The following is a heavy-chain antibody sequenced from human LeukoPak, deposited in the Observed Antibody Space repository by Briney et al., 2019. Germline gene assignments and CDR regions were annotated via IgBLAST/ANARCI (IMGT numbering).Heavy chain of an antibody. V-gene: IGHV4-39*01. CDR3: ARHPLTGYYGSGSYYKGPYYYGMDV. Sequence: SETLSLTCTVSGGSLSSSSYYWGWIRQPPGKGLEWIGSIYYSGSTYYNPSLKSRVTISVDTSKNQFSLKLSSVTAVDTAVYYCARHPLTGYYGSGSYYKGPYYYGMDVWGQGTTVTVSS. CDR2: IYYSGST. CDR1: GGSLSSSSYY. J-gene: IGHJ6*02. D-gene: IGHD3-10*01.